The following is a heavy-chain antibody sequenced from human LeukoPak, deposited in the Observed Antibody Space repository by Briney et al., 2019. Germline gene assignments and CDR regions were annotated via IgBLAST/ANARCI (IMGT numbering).Heavy chain of an antibody. J-gene: IGHJ6*02. Sequence: GVSLRLSCAASGFTVSSNYMSWVRQAPGKGLEWVSVIYSGGSTYYADSVKGRFTISRDNSKNTLYLQMNSLRAEDTAVYYCAGHVRGVTYYYYGMDVRGQGTTVTVSS. CDR3: AGHVRGVTYYYYGMDV. V-gene: IGHV3-53*01. CDR1: GFTVSSNY. D-gene: IGHD3-10*01. CDR2: IYSGGST.